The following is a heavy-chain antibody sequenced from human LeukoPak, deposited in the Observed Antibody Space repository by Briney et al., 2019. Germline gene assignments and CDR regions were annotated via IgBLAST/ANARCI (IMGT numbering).Heavy chain of an antibody. CDR1: DGSFTDYY. D-gene: IGHD2-21*02. Sequence: PSETLSLTCAVYDGSFTDYYWSWIRHLPGKGLEWIGEIHHRAGANYNPSLWGRVTISADTSKSQLSLHLTSVTAADTATFYCARGPVRDDGLTGISYYFGLDVWGHGTTVTVFS. J-gene: IGHJ6*02. CDR3: ARGPVRDDGLTGISYYFGLDV. V-gene: IGHV4-34*01. CDR2: IHHRAGA.